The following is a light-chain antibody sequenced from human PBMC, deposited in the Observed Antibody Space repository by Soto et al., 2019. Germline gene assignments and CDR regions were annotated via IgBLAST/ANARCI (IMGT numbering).Light chain of an antibody. CDR2: KAS. J-gene: IGKJ2*01. V-gene: IGKV1-5*03. CDR3: QQYKIYPVT. CDR1: QSINSW. Sequence: DIQMTQSPSTLSASVGDRVTITCRASQSINSWLAWYQQKPGKAPKLLIFKASTLHSGVTSRFSGCGSETEFSLTISSLQPDDFATYHCQQYKIYPVTFGQGTKLEIK.